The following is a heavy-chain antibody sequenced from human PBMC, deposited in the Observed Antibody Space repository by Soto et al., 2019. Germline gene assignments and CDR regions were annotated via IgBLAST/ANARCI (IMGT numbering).Heavy chain of an antibody. D-gene: IGHD6-13*01. CDR2: MYHSGST. V-gene: IGHV4-4*02. Sequence: QVQLQESGPGLVKPSGTLSLTCAVSGGSISSPNWWSWVRQPPGKGLGWIGEMYHSGSTNYNPSLKSRVTMSVDKAKNQFSLNLNSVTAADTAVYYCARGIEAPGAPWFDPWGQGILVTVSS. CDR3: ARGIEAPGAPWFDP. J-gene: IGHJ5*02. CDR1: GGSISSPNW.